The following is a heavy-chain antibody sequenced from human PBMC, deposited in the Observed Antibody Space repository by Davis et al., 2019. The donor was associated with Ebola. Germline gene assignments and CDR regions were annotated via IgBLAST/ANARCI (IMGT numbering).Heavy chain of an antibody. Sequence: PGGSLRLSCAASGFTFSNYAMHWVRQAPGKGLEWVAVMSYDGSNKDYADSVKGRFTISRDNSKNTLYLQMNSLRAEDTAVYYCARDSKAYCGGDCYHHDYWGQGTLVTVSS. CDR2: MSYDGSNK. CDR1: GFTFSNYA. V-gene: IGHV3-30*04. CDR3: ARDSKAYCGGDCYHHDY. D-gene: IGHD2-21*02. J-gene: IGHJ4*02.